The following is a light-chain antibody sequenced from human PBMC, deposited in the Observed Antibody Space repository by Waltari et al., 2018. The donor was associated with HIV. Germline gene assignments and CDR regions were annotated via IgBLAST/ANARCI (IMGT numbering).Light chain of an antibody. Sequence: QFAPTKPASVSGSPGQSTTISCTGPSSEVGGYDSVSWYQQHPGRAPKLIIYEVTNRPSGVSVRFSGSKSGNTASLTISGLQTDDESTYFCSSYTSATTVVFGPGTQVTVL. J-gene: IGLJ1*01. CDR2: EVT. CDR3: SSYTSATTVV. CDR1: SSEVGGYDS. V-gene: IGLV2-14*01.